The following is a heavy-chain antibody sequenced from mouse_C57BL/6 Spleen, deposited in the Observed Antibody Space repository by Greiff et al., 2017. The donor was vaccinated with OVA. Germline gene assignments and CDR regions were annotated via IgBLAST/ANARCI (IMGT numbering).Heavy chain of an antibody. D-gene: IGHD1-1*01. CDR1: GYTFTSYW. Sequence: VQLQQPGAELVMPGASVKLSCKASGYTFTSYWMHWVKQRPGQGLEWIGEIDPSDSYTNYTQKFKGKSTLTVDKSSSTAYMQLSSLTSEDSAVYYCASITTVGDYWGQGTSVTVSS. CDR2: IDPSDSYT. V-gene: IGHV1-69*01. J-gene: IGHJ4*01. CDR3: ASITTVGDY.